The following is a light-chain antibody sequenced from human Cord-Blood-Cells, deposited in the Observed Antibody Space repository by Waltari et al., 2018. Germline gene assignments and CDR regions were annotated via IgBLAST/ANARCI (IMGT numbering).Light chain of an antibody. Sequence: SYELTQPSSVSVSPGQTARITCSGDVLAKKYARWFQQKPGQAPVLVIYKDSERPSGIPERLSGSSSGTTVTLTISGAQVEDEADYYCYSAADRVFGGGTKLTVL. V-gene: IGLV3-27*01. CDR2: KDS. CDR1: VLAKKY. J-gene: IGLJ3*02. CDR3: YSAADRV.